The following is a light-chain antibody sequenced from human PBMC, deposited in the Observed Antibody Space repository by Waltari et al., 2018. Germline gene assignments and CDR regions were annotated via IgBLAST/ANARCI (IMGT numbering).Light chain of an antibody. CDR2: DAS. V-gene: IGKV3-11*01. CDR1: QTISTY. Sequence: EIVLTQSPATLSLSPGEGATLSCRASQTISTYLAWYQQTAGQAPRLLINDASKRATGIPARFSGSGSVTDFTLTISSLEPEDFALYYCQQRTNWPRTFGQGTKLEIK. J-gene: IGKJ2*02. CDR3: QQRTNWPRT.